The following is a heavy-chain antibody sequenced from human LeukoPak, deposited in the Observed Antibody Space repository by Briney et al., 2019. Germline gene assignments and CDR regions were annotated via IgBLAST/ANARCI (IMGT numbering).Heavy chain of an antibody. Sequence: PGGSLRLSCAASGFTFSTYEMNWVRQAPGKGLEWVAFIRYDESNKYYADSVKGRFTISRDNSKNTLYLQMNSLRAEDTAVYYCAKGDKPGYWGQGTLITVSS. CDR1: GFTFSTYE. D-gene: IGHD1-14*01. J-gene: IGHJ4*02. CDR3: AKGDKPGY. CDR2: IRYDESNK. V-gene: IGHV3-30*02.